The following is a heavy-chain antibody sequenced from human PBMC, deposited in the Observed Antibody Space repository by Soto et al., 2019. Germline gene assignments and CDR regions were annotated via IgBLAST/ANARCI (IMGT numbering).Heavy chain of an antibody. CDR3: ARDPIAAAAPRVDH. CDR2: INPNSGGT. D-gene: IGHD6-13*01. CDR1: GYSFTGYY. J-gene: IGHJ5*02. Sequence: XSVKVACKASGYSFTGYYMHWVRQAPGQGLEWMGWINPNSGGTNYAQKFQGRVTMTRDTSISTAYMELSRLRSDDTAVYYCARDPIAAAAPRVDHWRQGTLVTVSS. V-gene: IGHV1-2*02.